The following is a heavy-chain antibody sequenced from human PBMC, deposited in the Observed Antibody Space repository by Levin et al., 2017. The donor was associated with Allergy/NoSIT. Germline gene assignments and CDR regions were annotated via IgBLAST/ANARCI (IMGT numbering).Heavy chain of an antibody. J-gene: IGHJ4*02. V-gene: IGHV3-23*01. CDR2: ISGSGGST. Sequence: GESLKISCAASGFTFSSYAMSWVRQAPGKGLEWVSAISGSGGSTYYADSVKGRFTISRDNSKNTLYLQMNSLRAEDTAVYYCAKGHIPPVAGFFDYWGQGTLVTVAS. CDR3: AKGHIPPVAGFFDY. D-gene: IGHD6-19*01. CDR1: GFTFSSYA.